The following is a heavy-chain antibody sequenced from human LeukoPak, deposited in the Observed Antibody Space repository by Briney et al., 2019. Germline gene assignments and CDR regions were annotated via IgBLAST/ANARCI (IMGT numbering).Heavy chain of an antibody. Sequence: GGSLRLSCAASGFTFSSYWMSWVRQAPGKGLEWVANIKQDGSEKYYADSVKGRFTISRDNSKNTLYLQMNSLRAEDTAVYYCAKAPFSSQFNYFDYWGQGTLVTVSS. D-gene: IGHD5-24*01. CDR1: GFTFSSYW. CDR2: IKQDGSEK. CDR3: AKAPFSSQFNYFDY. V-gene: IGHV3-7*01. J-gene: IGHJ4*02.